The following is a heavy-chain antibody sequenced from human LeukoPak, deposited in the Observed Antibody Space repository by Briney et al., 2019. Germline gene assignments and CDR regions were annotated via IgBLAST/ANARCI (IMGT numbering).Heavy chain of an antibody. J-gene: IGHJ5*02. CDR3: ARGGWFFDP. CDR2: IKKDGSEK. V-gene: IGHV3-7*05. CDR1: GFTYSSYW. D-gene: IGHD3-10*01. Sequence: GGSLRLFCAASGFTYSSYWMSWVRQAPGKGLEWVANIKKDGSEKYYVDSVKGRFTISRDNAKNSLFLQMNNLRAEDTAVYHCARGGWFFDPWGQGTLVTVSS.